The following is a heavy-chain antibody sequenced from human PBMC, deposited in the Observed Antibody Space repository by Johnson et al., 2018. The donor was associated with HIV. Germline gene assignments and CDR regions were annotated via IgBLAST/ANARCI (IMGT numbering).Heavy chain of an antibody. CDR2: INTDGSST. Sequence: VHLVESGGGVVQPGGSLTLSCAASGFTFSSYDMHWVRQAPGKGLVWVSRINTDGSSTSYADSVKGRFTISRDNAKNTLYLQMNSLRSEDTAVYYCARGDTMIVVVYNAFDIWGQGTMVTVS. V-gene: IGHV3-74*02. CDR1: GFTFSSYD. D-gene: IGHD3-22*01. J-gene: IGHJ3*02. CDR3: ARGDTMIVVVYNAFDI.